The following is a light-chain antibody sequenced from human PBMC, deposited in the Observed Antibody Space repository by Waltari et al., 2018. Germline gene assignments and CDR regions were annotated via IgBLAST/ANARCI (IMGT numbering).Light chain of an antibody. J-gene: IGLJ2*01. Sequence: QSALTQPPSASGSPGQSITISCTGTSSDVGRYNYVSWYQHHPGKAPKLIIFAVTERPSGVPDRFSASKSGHTASLTVSVLQAEDEADYYCCSYAGTTDVILFGGGTKLTVL. V-gene: IGLV2-8*01. CDR3: CSYAGTTDVIL. CDR1: SSDVGRYNY. CDR2: AVT.